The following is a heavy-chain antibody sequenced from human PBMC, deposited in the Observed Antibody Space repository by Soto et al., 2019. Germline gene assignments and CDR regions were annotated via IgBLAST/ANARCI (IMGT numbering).Heavy chain of an antibody. D-gene: IGHD3-9*01. J-gene: IGHJ4*02. CDR1: GFTFSDYY. V-gene: IGHV3-11*01. CDR3: ARGGPYDILTGYYGFDY. CDR2: ISSSGSTI. Sequence: QVQLVESGGGLVKPGGSLRLSCAASGFTFSDYYMSWIRQAQGKGLEWVSYISSSGSTIYYADSVKGRFTISRENAKNALTLQMYSVRAEDTAVYYCARGGPYDILTGYYGFDYWGQRTLVTVSS.